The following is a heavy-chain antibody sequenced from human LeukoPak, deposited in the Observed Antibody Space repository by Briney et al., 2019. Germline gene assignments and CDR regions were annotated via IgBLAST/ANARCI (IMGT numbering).Heavy chain of an antibody. Sequence: SETLSLTCTVSGGSISSYYWSWIRQPPGKGLEWIGYIYYSGGTDYNPSLKSRVTISVDTSKNQFSLKLSSVTAADTAVYYCARGRSVGATFDYWGQGTLVTVSS. CDR1: GGSISSYY. V-gene: IGHV4-59*01. J-gene: IGHJ4*02. CDR3: ARGRSVGATFDY. CDR2: IYYSGGT. D-gene: IGHD1-26*01.